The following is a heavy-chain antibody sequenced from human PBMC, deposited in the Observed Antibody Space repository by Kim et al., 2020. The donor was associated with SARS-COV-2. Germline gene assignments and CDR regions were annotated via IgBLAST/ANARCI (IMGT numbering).Heavy chain of an antibody. CDR1: GFTFSSYG. V-gene: IGHV3-30*18. J-gene: IGHJ2*01. D-gene: IGHD6-13*01. Sequence: GGSLRLSCAASGFTFSSYGMHWVRQAPGKGLEWVEVISYDGSNKYYADSVKGRFTISRDNSKNTLYLQMNSLRAEDTALYYCAKDLQAVYSSSWYMYPGCFYLLGRVTLVTVSS. CDR2: ISYDGSNK. CDR3: AKDLQAVYSSSWYMYPGCFYL.